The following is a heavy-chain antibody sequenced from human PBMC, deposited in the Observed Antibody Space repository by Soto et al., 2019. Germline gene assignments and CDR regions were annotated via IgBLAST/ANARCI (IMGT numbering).Heavy chain of an antibody. Sequence: EVQLVESGGGLVQPGGSLRLSCEASGFTFSSYWMYWVRQAPGKGLVWVSRTNSDGSDTSYADSVKGRFTISRDNAKNTLYLQMNSLRAEDTAVYYCARDRGWSLFDYWGQGTLVTASS. CDR1: GFTFSSYW. V-gene: IGHV3-74*01. D-gene: IGHD6-19*01. J-gene: IGHJ4*02. CDR3: ARDRGWSLFDY. CDR2: TNSDGSDT.